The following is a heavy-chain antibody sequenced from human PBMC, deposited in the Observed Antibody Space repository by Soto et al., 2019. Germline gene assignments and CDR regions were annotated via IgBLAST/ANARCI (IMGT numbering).Heavy chain of an antibody. CDR2: ISSSSSTI. Sequence: GGSLRLSCAASGFTFSSYSMNWVRQAPGKGLEWVSYISSSSSTIYYADSVKGRFTISRDNAKNSLYLQMNSLRAEDTAVYYCARDWGYSGYDYSFAFDIWGQGTMVTVS. D-gene: IGHD5-12*01. J-gene: IGHJ3*02. V-gene: IGHV3-48*01. CDR3: ARDWGYSGYDYSFAFDI. CDR1: GFTFSSYS.